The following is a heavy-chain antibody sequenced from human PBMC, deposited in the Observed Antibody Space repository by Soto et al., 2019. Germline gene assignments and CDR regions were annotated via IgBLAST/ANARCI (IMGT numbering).Heavy chain of an antibody. CDR2: ISWKGDK. D-gene: IGHD1-26*01. Sequence: QITLKESGPTLVKPTQTLTLTCTYSGFSLTTSGAGVGWIRQPPGKALEWLALISWKGDKRYNPGLESRLTITKDTSKNQVILILTNMDPVDTATYFCAHRYGGNYYRWYFDSWGQGTLVTVSS. CDR3: AHRYGGNYYRWYFDS. CDR1: GFSLTTSGAG. V-gene: IGHV2-5*01. J-gene: IGHJ4*02.